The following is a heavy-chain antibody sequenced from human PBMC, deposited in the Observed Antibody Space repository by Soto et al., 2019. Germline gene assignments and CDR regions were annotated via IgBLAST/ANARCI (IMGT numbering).Heavy chain of an antibody. J-gene: IGHJ4*02. CDR2: ISYSGST. Sequence: PSETLSLTCTVSGRSISRYYWSWIGLPPGKGRDWIGYISYSGSTNYNPSLQRRVTVSVDTAKNQFSLKLRSVSPADTAVYYCARGARKTHFDYWVQGTLVTVSS. CDR3: ARGARKTHFDY. CDR1: GRSISRYY. V-gene: IGHV4-59*01.